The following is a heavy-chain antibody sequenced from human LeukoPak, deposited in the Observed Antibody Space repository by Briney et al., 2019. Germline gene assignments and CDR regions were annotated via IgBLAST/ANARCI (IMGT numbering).Heavy chain of an antibody. CDR3: ARDSALKRGAFDI. D-gene: IGHD6-13*01. CDR1: GFTFSSYW. V-gene: IGHV3-21*01. Sequence: GGSLRLSCAASGFTFSSYWMNWVRQAPGKGLEWVSSISSSSSYIYYADSVKGRFTISRDNAKNSLYLQMNSLRAEDTAVYYCARDSALKRGAFDIWGQGTMVTVSS. CDR2: ISSSSSYI. J-gene: IGHJ3*02.